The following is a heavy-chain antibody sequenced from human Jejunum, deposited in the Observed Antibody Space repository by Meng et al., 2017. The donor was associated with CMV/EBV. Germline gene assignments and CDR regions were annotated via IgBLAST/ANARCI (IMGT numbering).Heavy chain of an antibody. CDR2: ISNDGRTT. J-gene: IGHJ4*02. D-gene: IGHD3-10*01. CDR1: GFPFCSDW. CDR3: TRGQYGKYGYFDY. Sequence: SGFPFCSDWMPWVRQVAGKGLGWCSRISNDGRTTNYADSVKGRFTVSRDNAKNILYLQMNSLRAEDTSLYYCTRGQYGKYGYFDYWGQGALVTVSS. V-gene: IGHV3-74*01.